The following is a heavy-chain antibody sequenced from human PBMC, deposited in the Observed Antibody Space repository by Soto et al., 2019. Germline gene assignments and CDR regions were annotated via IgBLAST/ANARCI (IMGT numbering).Heavy chain of an antibody. Sequence: PGGSLRLSCAASGFTFSSYAMSWVRQAPGKGLEWVSAISGSGGSTYYADSVEGRFTISRDNSKNTLYLQMNSLRAEDTAVYYCAKDRSYDINYFDYWGQGTLVTVSS. D-gene: IGHD3-22*01. J-gene: IGHJ4*02. V-gene: IGHV3-23*01. CDR1: GFTFSSYA. CDR2: ISGSGGST. CDR3: AKDRSYDINYFDY.